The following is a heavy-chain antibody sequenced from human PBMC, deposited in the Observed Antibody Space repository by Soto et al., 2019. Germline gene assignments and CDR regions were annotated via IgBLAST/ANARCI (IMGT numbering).Heavy chain of an antibody. CDR3: ARGGVAREVDV. V-gene: IGHV3-53*01. J-gene: IGHJ6*02. CDR2: IYSGGST. Sequence: GGSLRLSCAASGFTVSSNYMSWVRQAPGKGLEWVSAIYSGGSTYYADSVKGRFTISRDNSKNTLYLQMNSLRAEDTAVYYCARGGVAREVDVWGQGTTVTVSS. CDR1: GFTVSSNY. D-gene: IGHD1-26*01.